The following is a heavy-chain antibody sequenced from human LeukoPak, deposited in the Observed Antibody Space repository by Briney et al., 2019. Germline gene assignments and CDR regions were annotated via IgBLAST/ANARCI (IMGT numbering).Heavy chain of an antibody. CDR1: GFTFSNYV. CDR2: ISYEGNKN. CDR3: ARNAVGADDRPDY. J-gene: IGHJ4*02. V-gene: IGHV3-30-3*01. Sequence: GGSLTLSCAASGFTFSNYVLHWVRQAPGQGLEWVGDISYEGNKNVYPDSVKVRITICRYNCKNILYMQMNSMRVDNTAVYYCARNAVGADDRPDYWGQGTLVTVSS. D-gene: IGHD1-26*01.